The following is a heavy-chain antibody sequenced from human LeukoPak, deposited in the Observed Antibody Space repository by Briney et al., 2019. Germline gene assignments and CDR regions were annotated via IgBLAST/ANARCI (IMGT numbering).Heavy chain of an antibody. CDR1: GYTFTGYY. V-gene: IGHV1-8*02. CDR3: ARGLSVRASDYYYYYYMDV. J-gene: IGHJ6*03. Sequence: ASVKVSCKASGYTFTGYYMHWVRQATGQGLEWMGWMNPNSGNTDYVQKFRGRLTMTRNTSISTAYMELSSLRSEDTAVYYCARGLSVRASDYYYYYYMDVWGKGTTVTIS. D-gene: IGHD2/OR15-2a*01. CDR2: MNPNSGNT.